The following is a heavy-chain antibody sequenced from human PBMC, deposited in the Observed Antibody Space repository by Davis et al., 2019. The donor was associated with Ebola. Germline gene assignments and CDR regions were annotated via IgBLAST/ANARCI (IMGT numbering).Heavy chain of an antibody. CDR3: AGVMWDIAAAGTPYFDY. J-gene: IGHJ4*02. Sequence: GESLKISCKGSGYSFTSYWIGWVRQMPGKGLEWMGIIYPGDSDTRYSPSFQGQVTISADKSISTAYLQWSSLKASDTAMYYCAGVMWDIAAAGTPYFDYWGQGTLVTVSS. CDR1: GYSFTSYW. CDR2: IYPGDSDT. D-gene: IGHD6-13*01. V-gene: IGHV5-51*01.